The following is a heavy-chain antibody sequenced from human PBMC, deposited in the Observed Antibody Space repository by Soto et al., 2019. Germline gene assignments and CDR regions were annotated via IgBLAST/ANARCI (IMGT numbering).Heavy chain of an antibody. Sequence: GGSLRLSCAASGFTFSTAWMNWVRQAPGKGLEWVGLIKSKTDVGTTDYTAPVKGRFTISRDDSKNTVYLQMKSLKTEDTAVYYCTQWSGSRSSINWGQGTLVTFSS. V-gene: IGHV3-15*01. CDR2: IKSKTDVGTT. CDR1: GFTFSTAW. CDR3: TQWSGSRSSIN. D-gene: IGHD6-6*01. J-gene: IGHJ4*02.